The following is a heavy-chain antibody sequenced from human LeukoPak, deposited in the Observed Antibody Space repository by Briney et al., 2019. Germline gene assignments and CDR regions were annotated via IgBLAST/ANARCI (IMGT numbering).Heavy chain of an antibody. CDR1: GFTFSSYA. CDR3: AKTPQSSVYSSSWYGDY. D-gene: IGHD6-13*01. V-gene: IGHV3-23*01. J-gene: IGHJ4*02. Sequence: GGSLRVSCAASGFTFSSYAMSWVRQAPGKGLEWVSAISGSGGSTYYADSVKGRFTISRDNSKNTLYLQMNSLRAEDTAVYYCAKTPQSSVYSSSWYGDYWGQGTLVTVSS. CDR2: ISGSGGST.